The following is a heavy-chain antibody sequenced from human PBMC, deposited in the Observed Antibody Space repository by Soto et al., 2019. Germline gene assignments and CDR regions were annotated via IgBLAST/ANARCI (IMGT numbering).Heavy chain of an antibody. CDR1: GGSISSSSYY. CDR3: ARGVRYFDWLLSEFDY. J-gene: IGHJ4*02. V-gene: IGHV4-39*07. CDR2: IYYSGST. D-gene: IGHD3-9*01. Sequence: PSETLSLTCTVSGGSISSSSYYWGWIRQPPGKGLEWIGYIYYSGSTYYNPSLKSRVTISVDTSKNQFSLKLSSVTAADTAVYYCARGVRYFDWLLSEFDYWGQGTLVTVSS.